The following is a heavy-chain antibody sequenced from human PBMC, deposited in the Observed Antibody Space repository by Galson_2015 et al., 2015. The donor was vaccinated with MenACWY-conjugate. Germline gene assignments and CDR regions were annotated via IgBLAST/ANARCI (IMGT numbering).Heavy chain of an antibody. CDR1: GLIFTNSG. V-gene: IGHV1-18*04. CDR2: ISASNGNA. J-gene: IGHJ1*01. Sequence: SVKVSCKASGLIFTNSGSNWVRQAPEQGLEWMGWISASNGNAKYAQKFQDRVTLTTDRSTNTAYLELRNLTSDDTALYYCAREMGYLDHWGQGSLVTVSS. D-gene: IGHD3-9*01. CDR3: AREMGYLDH.